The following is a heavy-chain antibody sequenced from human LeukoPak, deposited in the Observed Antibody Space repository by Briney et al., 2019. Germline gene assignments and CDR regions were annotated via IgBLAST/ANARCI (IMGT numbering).Heavy chain of an antibody. CDR3: ARDTMVRGVICYGMDV. CDR1: GYTSTSYY. V-gene: IGHV1-46*01. D-gene: IGHD3-10*01. Sequence: ASVKVSCKASGYTSTSYYMHWVRQAPGQGLEWMGIINPSGGSTSYAQKFQGRVTMTRDTSTSTVYMELSSLRSEDTAVYYCARDTMVRGVICYGMDVWGQGTTVTVSS. J-gene: IGHJ6*02. CDR2: INPSGGST.